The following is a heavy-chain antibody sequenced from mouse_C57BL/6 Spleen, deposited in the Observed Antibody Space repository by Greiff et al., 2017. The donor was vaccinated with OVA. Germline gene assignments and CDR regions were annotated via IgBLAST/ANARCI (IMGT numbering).Heavy chain of an antibody. V-gene: IGHV1-54*01. CDR2: IIPGSGGT. Sequence: VQLQQSGAELVRPGTSVKVSCKASGYAFTNYLIEWVKQRPGQGLEWIGVIIPGSGGTNYNEKFKGKATLTADKSSSTAYMQLSSLTSEDSAVYFCAREGYDGYYLGYWGQGTTLTVSS. J-gene: IGHJ2*01. CDR1: GYAFTNYL. D-gene: IGHD2-3*01. CDR3: AREGYDGYYLGY.